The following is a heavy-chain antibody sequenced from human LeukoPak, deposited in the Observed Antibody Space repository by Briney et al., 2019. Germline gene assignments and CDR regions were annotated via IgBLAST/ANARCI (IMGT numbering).Heavy chain of an antibody. CDR1: GFTFDDYG. Sequence: PGGSLRLSCAASGFTFDDYGMSWVRQAPGKGLEWVSGINWNGGSTGYADSVKGRFTISRDNAKNSLYLQMNSLRAEDTALYYCAREPLRGGYSYYYYYYMDVWGKGTTVTVSS. J-gene: IGHJ6*03. V-gene: IGHV3-20*04. CDR3: AREPLRGGYSYYYYYYMDV. D-gene: IGHD2-21*01. CDR2: INWNGGST.